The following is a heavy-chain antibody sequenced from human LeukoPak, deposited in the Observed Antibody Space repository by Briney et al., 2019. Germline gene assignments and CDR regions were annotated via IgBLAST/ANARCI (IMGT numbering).Heavy chain of an antibody. CDR2: ISYDGSNK. D-gene: IGHD3-10*01. J-gene: IGHJ4*02. CDR1: GFTFSSYA. Sequence: PGRSLRLSCAASGFTFSSYAMHWVRQAPGKGLEWVAVISYDGSNKYYADSAKGRFTISRDNSKNTLYLQMNSLRAEDTAVYYCARYYGSGNDYWGQGTLVTVSS. V-gene: IGHV3-30*04. CDR3: ARYYGSGNDY.